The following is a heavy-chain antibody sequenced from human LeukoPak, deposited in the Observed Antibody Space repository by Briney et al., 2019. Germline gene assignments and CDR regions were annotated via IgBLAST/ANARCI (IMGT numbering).Heavy chain of an antibody. J-gene: IGHJ4*02. CDR1: GFTFDDYA. V-gene: IGHV3-9*01. CDR2: ISWNSGSM. CDR3: ARHLNYYLDY. Sequence: QPGRSLRLSCAASGFTFDDYAMHWVRQAPGKGLEWVSGISWNSGSMDYADSVKGRFTISRDNAKNSLYLQMNSLRAEDTAVYYCARHLNYYLDYWGQGTLVTVSS. D-gene: IGHD3-10*01.